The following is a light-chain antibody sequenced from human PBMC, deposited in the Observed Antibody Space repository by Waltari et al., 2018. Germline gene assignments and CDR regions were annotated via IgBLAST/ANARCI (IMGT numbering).Light chain of an antibody. Sequence: QSVLTQPPSASGTPGQRVTISCSGSSSHIGINSVNWYQHLPGTAPKLLLYRNDQRPSGVPDRFSGSKSGTSASLAISGLQSEDEADYYCAAWDDSLKGRVFGGGTKLTVL. CDR1: SSHIGINS. CDR3: AAWDDSLKGRV. CDR2: RND. J-gene: IGLJ2*01. V-gene: IGLV1-44*01.